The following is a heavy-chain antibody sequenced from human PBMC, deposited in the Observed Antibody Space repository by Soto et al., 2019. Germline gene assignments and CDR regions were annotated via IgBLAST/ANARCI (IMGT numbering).Heavy chain of an antibody. J-gene: IGHJ6*02. CDR2: ISYDGSKK. Sequence: QEQLVESGGGVVQPGRSLRLSCAASGFTFSSYGMHWVRQAPGKGLEWVAVISYDGSKKYYADSVKGRFTISRDNSKNTLYLQMISLRAEDTAVYFCAKELQVTIFYYYGMDVWGQGTTVTVSS. V-gene: IGHV3-30*18. CDR1: GFTFSSYG. D-gene: IGHD3-3*01. CDR3: AKELQVTIFYYYGMDV.